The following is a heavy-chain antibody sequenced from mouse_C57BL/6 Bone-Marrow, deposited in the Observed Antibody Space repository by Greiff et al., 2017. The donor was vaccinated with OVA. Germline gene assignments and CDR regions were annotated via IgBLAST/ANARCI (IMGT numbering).Heavy chain of an antibody. V-gene: IGHV1-76*01. CDR3: ARDYGSSYPAWFAY. D-gene: IGHD1-1*01. J-gene: IGHJ3*01. Sequence: QVQLQQSGAELVRPGASVKLSCKASGYTFTDYYINWVKQRPGQGLEWIARIYPGSGNTYYNEKFKGKATLTAGKSSSTAYMQLSSLTSEDSAVYFCARDYGSSYPAWFAYWGQGTLVTVSA. CDR1: GYTFTDYY. CDR2: IYPGSGNT.